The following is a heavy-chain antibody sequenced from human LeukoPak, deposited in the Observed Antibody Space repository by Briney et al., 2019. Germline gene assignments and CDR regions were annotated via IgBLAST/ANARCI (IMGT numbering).Heavy chain of an antibody. CDR3: ARGVSGSYYGEYYFDY. CDR1: GASISSSTDY. Sequence: SETLSLTCTVSGASISSSTDYWGWIRQPPGKGLEWIGSIYHSGSTYYNPSLKSRVTISVDTSKNQFSLKLSSVTAADTAVYYCARGVSGSYYGEYYFDYWGQGTLVTVPS. D-gene: IGHD1-26*01. J-gene: IGHJ4*02. CDR2: IYHSGST. V-gene: IGHV4-39*07.